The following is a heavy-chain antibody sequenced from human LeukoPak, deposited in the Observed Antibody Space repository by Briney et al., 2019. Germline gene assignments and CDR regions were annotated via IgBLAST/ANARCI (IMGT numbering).Heavy chain of an antibody. J-gene: IGHJ3*02. CDR2: INHSGST. CDR3: ARGRVFSLGWSPRI. CDR1: GGSFSGYY. Sequence: PSETLSLTCAVYGGSFSGYYWSWIRQPPGKGLEWIGEINHSGSTNYNPSLKSRVIISVDTSKNQFSLKLSSVTAADTAVYYCARGRVFSLGWSPRIWGQGTMVTVSS. D-gene: IGHD3-3*01. V-gene: IGHV4-34*01.